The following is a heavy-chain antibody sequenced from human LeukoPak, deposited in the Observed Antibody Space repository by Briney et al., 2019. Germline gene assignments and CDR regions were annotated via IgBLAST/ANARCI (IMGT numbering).Heavy chain of an antibody. CDR3: AREPEGGGYYLHFDY. D-gene: IGHD3-22*01. CDR2: IYYSGST. CDR1: GGAISSYY. J-gene: IGHJ4*02. Sequence: PSETLSLTCTVSGGAISSYYWSSIRQPPGKGLEWIGYIYYSGSTNYNPSLKSRVTISVDTSKNQFSLKVNSVTAADTAVYYCAREPEGGGYYLHFDYWGQGTLVTVSS. V-gene: IGHV4-59*12.